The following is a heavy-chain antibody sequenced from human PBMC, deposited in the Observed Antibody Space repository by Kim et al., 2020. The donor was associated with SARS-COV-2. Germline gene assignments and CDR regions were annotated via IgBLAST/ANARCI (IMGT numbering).Heavy chain of an antibody. CDR3: ARDLTEGSRYFDL. J-gene: IGHJ2*01. Sequence: YAQKFQGRVTITADESTSTAYMELSSLRSEDTAVYYCARDLTEGSRYFDLWGRGTLVTVSS. V-gene: IGHV1-69*01. D-gene: IGHD6-6*01.